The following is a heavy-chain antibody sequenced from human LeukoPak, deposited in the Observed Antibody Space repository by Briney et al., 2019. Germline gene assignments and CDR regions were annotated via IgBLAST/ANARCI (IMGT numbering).Heavy chain of an antibody. CDR2: IYPGDSDT. Sequence: GESLKISCKGSGYSFTSYWIGWVRQMPGKGLEWMGIIYPGDSDTRYSPSFQGQVTISADKSISTAYLQWSSLKASDTAMYYRARHVLRSSHPYNWFDPWGQGTPVTVSS. D-gene: IGHD5-12*01. V-gene: IGHV5-51*01. CDR1: GYSFTSYW. CDR3: ARHVLRSSHPYNWFDP. J-gene: IGHJ5*02.